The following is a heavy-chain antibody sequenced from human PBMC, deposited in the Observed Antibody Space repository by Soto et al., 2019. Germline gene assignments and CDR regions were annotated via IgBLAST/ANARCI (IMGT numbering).Heavy chain of an antibody. J-gene: IGHJ3*02. D-gene: IGHD4-17*01. Sequence: SETLSLTCAVYGGSFSGYYWSWIRQPPGKGLEWIGEINHSGSTNYNPSLKSRVIISVDTSKNQYSLKLSSVTAADTAVYYCARLIYDYGDSGAFDIWGQGTMVTVSS. CDR1: GGSFSGYY. CDR2: INHSGST. V-gene: IGHV4-34*01. CDR3: ARLIYDYGDSGAFDI.